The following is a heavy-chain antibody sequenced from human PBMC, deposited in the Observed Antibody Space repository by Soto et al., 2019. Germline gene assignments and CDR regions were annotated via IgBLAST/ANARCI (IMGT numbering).Heavy chain of an antibody. J-gene: IGHJ4*02. V-gene: IGHV4-31*03. CDR2: IYYSGST. CDR3: ASQYEGFVGVNY. Sequence: SETLSLTCTVSGGSISSGGYYWSWIRQHPGKGLEWIGYIYYSGSTYYNPSLKSRVTISVDTSKNQFSLKLSSVTAADTAVYYCASQYEGFVGVNYWGQGTLVTVSS. CDR1: GGSISSGGYY. D-gene: IGHD3-10*01.